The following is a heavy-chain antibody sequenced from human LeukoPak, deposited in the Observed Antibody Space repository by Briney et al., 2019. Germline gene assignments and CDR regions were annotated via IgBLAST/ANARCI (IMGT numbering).Heavy chain of an antibody. J-gene: IGHJ5*02. D-gene: IGHD7-27*01. CDR2: ISSSGGSI. Sequence: GGSLRLSCAASGFAFTSLAMSWVRQAPGKELEWVSVISSSGGSIYYADSVKGRFTISRDNSKDALYLQMNSLRAEDTAVYYCAKDLGPTWFDPWGQGTLVTVSS. V-gene: IGHV3-23*01. CDR3: AKDLGPTWFDP. CDR1: GFAFTSLA.